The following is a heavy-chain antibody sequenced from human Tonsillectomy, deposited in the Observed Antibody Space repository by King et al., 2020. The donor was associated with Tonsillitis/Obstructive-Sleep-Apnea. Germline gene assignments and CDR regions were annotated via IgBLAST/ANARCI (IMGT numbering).Heavy chain of an antibody. CDR2: IKSETDSGTT. CDR3: TAGTGKTDFDY. V-gene: IGHV3-15*01. Sequence: VQLVESGGGLVKPGGSLRLSCVASGFTFNYAWMSWVRQAPGKGLEWVGRIKSETDSGTTDYAAPEKGRFTISRDDPKNTLYLEMNSLNTEDTAVYYCTAGTGKTDFDYWGQGTLVTVSS. D-gene: IGHD1-1*01. J-gene: IGHJ4*02. CDR1: GFTFNYAW.